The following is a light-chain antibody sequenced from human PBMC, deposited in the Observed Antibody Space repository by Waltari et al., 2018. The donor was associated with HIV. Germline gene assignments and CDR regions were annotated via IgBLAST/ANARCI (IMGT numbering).Light chain of an antibody. Sequence: SVLTQPPSASRTPGPRVPLSCSESSSTIGRHYVSWDQYFPVATPKLLIYWNSQRPSGVPDRFSGSKSGTSASLAISGLRPEDETDYYCASWDDSLSGWVFGGGTKVTVL. CDR2: WNS. CDR3: ASWDDSLSGWV. V-gene: IGLV1-47*01. CDR1: SSTIGRHY. J-gene: IGLJ3*02.